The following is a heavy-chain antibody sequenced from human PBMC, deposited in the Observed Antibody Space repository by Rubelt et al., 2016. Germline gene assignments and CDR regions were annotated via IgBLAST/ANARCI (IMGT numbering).Heavy chain of an antibody. J-gene: IGHJ6*02. V-gene: IGHV4-34*01. D-gene: IGHD6-13*01. Sequence: QVQLQQWGAGLLKPSETLSLTCAVYGGSFSGYYWRWIRQPPGTGLEWIGEINHSGSTNYNPSLKSRVTRAVDTAKNRCSLKLSAVTAADTAVYYCARGRRGSSSWVGRDYYGMDVWGQGTTVTVSS. CDR1: GGSFSGYY. CDR3: ARGRRGSSSWVGRDYYGMDV. CDR2: INHSGST.